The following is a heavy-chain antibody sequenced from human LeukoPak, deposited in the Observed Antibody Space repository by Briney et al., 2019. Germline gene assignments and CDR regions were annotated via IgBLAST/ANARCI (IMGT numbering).Heavy chain of an antibody. Sequence: GGSLRLSCAASGFTFAVYTMHWVRQGPGKGVEWVSLISWDGGSTYYADSVKGRFTISRDKSKNTLYLQMNRQRNGSTGLYYCCSGDTCFDYSGQGNLVNVLS. D-gene: IGHD6-19*01. CDR3: CSGDTCFDY. CDR2: ISWDGGST. CDR1: GFTFAVYT. V-gene: IGHV3-43*01. J-gene: IGHJ4*02.